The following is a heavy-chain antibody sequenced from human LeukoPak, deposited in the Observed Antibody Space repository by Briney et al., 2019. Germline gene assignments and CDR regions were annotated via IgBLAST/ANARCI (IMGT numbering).Heavy chain of an antibody. CDR1: GFTFSLFG. J-gene: IGHJ4*02. Sequence: GGSLRLSCAASGFTFSLFGMHWVRQAPGKGLEWVAVIWNDARTTNYADSVKDRFTISRDDSKNMLFLQMNSLRAEDTAVYYCARDLSPDTAAGKYYFDFCGQGALVTVSS. CDR2: IWNDARTT. V-gene: IGHV3-33*01. D-gene: IGHD6-13*01. CDR3: ARDLSPDTAAGKYYFDF.